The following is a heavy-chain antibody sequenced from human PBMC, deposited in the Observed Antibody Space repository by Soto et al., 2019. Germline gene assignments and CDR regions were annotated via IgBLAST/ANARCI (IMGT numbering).Heavy chain of an antibody. CDR2: VSWNGSRT. J-gene: IGHJ6*02. D-gene: IGHD2-2*01. CDR1: GFTFSNSE. V-gene: IGHV3-35*01. CDR3: VRNYWYNPYGSSPSCYDYYCRDA. Sequence: EVQLVESGGGLVQPGGSLRLSCAASGFTFSNSEMNWVHQAPGKGLEWVSGVSWNGSRTHYADSVKGRFIISRDNSSNTLYLQTHSLRAEDTAAYYSVRNYWYNPYGSSPSCYDYYCRDAWGQGTTVTVSS.